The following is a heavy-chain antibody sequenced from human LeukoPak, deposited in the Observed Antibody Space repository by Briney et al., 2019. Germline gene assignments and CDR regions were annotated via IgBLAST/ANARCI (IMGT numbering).Heavy chain of an antibody. CDR3: ARAKGVPAAIRGFYYYGMDV. CDR2: IYYSGST. D-gene: IGHD2-2*02. V-gene: IGHV4-59*01. J-gene: IGHJ6*02. CDR1: GGSISSYY. Sequence: PSETLSLTCTVSGGSISSYYWSWIRQPPGKGLEWIGYIYYSGSTNYNPSLKSRVTISVDTSKNQFSLKLSSVTAADTAVYYCARAKGVPAAIRGFYYYGMDVWGQGTTVTVSS.